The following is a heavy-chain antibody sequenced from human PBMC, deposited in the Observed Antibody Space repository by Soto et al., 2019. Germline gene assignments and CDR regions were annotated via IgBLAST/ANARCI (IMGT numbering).Heavy chain of an antibody. Sequence: QVQLVESGGGMVQPGTSLRLSCTASGFTFNSLSLHWVRQGPDKGLEWVAVISFDGRVTYYADFVKGRFTVSRDNSKNTIYLQVNSLSAEDTAVYYCAREPYGDSQYFDYWGQGTLVTVSS. CDR1: GFTFNSLS. D-gene: IGHD2-21*02. V-gene: IGHV3-30*04. CDR3: AREPYGDSQYFDY. CDR2: ISFDGRVT. J-gene: IGHJ4*02.